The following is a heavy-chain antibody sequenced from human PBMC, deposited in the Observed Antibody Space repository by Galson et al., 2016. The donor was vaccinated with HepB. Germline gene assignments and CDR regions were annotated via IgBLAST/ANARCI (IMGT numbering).Heavy chain of an antibody. V-gene: IGHV1-18*01. CDR2: ISAYNGNT. Sequence: SVKVSCKASGYTFTTYGINWVRQAPGQGLGWMGWISAYNGNTNYAQKVQGRATMSTDTSTNTAYMELRSLRSDDTAVYYCASGIVGANADFDYWGQGTLVTVSS. J-gene: IGHJ4*02. CDR1: GYTFTTYG. D-gene: IGHD1-26*01. CDR3: ASGIVGANADFDY.